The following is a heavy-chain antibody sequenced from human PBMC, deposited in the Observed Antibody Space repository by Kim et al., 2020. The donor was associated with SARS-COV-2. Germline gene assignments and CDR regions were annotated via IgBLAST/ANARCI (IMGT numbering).Heavy chain of an antibody. J-gene: IGHJ4*02. V-gene: IGHV5-51*01. D-gene: IGHD6-13*01. Sequence: RYSPSFQGQVTISADKSISTAYLQWSSLKASDTAMYYCARQRIAAAVDYWGQGTLVTVSS. CDR3: ARQRIAAAVDY.